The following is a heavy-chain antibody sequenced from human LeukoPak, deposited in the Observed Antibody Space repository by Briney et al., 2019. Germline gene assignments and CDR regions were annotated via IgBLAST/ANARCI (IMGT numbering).Heavy chain of an antibody. V-gene: IGHV3-21*01. CDR2: ISSNGYYI. Sequence: GGSLRLSCAASGFTFSTYTINWVGQAPGKRLEWVSSISSNGYYIYYAGSVRGRFTISRDNAKNSLYLQMNSLRAEDTALYYCAREGLRTERSDTDAFDIWGQGTMVTVSS. J-gene: IGHJ3*02. D-gene: IGHD3-3*01. CDR1: GFTFSTYT. CDR3: AREGLRTERSDTDAFDI.